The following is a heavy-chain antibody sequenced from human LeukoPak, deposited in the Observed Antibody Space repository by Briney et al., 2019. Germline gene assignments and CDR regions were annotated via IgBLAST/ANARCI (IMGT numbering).Heavy chain of an antibody. D-gene: IGHD2-2*01. J-gene: IGHJ4*02. CDR2: MDPSDSYS. CDR1: GYSFTSYW. CDR3: ARRCSSNSCPFEY. Sequence: GESLRISCMGSGYSFTSYWITWVRQMPGKGLEWMGRMDPSDSYSNYSPSFQGHVTISADKSISTAYLQWSSLKASDTAMYYCARRCSSNSCPFEYWGQGTLVTVSS. V-gene: IGHV5-10-1*01.